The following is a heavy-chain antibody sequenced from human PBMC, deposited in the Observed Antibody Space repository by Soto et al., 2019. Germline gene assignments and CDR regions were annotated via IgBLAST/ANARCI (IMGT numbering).Heavy chain of an antibody. CDR1: GFIFSDYS. CDR3: ARDSSGRQYYGMDV. J-gene: IGHJ6*02. Sequence: RGSLRLSCTPSGFIFSDYSMNWVRQAPGKGLEWISYITTTSSTMYYADSVKGRFTISRDNAKNSLYLQMNSLRDEDTAVYYCARDSSGRQYYGMDVWGQGTTVTVSS. CDR2: ITTTSSTM. V-gene: IGHV3-48*02. D-gene: IGHD3-22*01.